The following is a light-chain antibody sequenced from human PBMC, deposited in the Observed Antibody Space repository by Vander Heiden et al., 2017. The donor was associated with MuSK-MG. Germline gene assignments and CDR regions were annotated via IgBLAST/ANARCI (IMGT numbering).Light chain of an antibody. CDR1: QSISSY. V-gene: IGKV1-39*01. CDR3: QQRDSTLWT. Sequence: DIQMTQSPSSLSASVGDRVTITCRASQSISSYLNWYQQKPGKAPKLLIYAASSLQIGVPSRSSGSGPGTDFTLTISRLKLEDFPTNYFQQRDSTLWTFGQGTKVXMK. J-gene: IGKJ1*01. CDR2: AAS.